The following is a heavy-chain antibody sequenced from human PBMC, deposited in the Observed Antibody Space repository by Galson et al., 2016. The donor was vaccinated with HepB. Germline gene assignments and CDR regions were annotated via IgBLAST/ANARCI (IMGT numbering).Heavy chain of an antibody. CDR3: AKDANFWSGYPEDAFDM. Sequence: SLRLSCAASGFTFSSYSMKWVRQAPGKGLEWVAIIWYDGGNKYYADSVKGRFTISRDNSKNTLYLQMNSLRVEGTAVYYCAKDANFWSGYPEDAFDMWGQGTMVTVSS. V-gene: IGHV3-33*03. J-gene: IGHJ3*02. CDR1: GFTFSSYS. CDR2: IWYDGGNK. D-gene: IGHD3-3*01.